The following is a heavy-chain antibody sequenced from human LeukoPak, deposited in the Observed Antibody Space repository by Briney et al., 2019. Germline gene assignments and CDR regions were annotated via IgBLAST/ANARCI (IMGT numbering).Heavy chain of an antibody. J-gene: IGHJ4*02. CDR1: GGSFSGYY. CDR2: INHSGST. V-gene: IGHV4-34*01. CDR3: ARDPATRDSSGYYFDY. Sequence: HPSETLSLTCAVYGGSFSGYYWSWIRQPPGKGLEWIGEINHSGSTNYNPSLKSRVTISVDTSKNQFSLKLSSVTAADTAVYYCARDPATRDSSGYYFDYWGQGTLVTVSS. D-gene: IGHD3-22*01.